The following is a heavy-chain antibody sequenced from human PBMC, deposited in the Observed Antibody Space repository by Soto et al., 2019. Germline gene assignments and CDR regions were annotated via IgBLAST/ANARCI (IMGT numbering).Heavy chain of an antibody. CDR1: GFTFSDYY. D-gene: IGHD2-2*01. CDR2: ISSSGSTI. Sequence: QVQLVESGGGLVKHGGSLRLSCAASGFTFSDYYMSWIRQAPGKGLEWVSYISSSGSTIYYADSVKGRFTISRDNAKNSLYLQMNSLRAEVTAVYYCARDSSAIKPREPFQDPWGQGTLVTVSS. V-gene: IGHV3-11*01. J-gene: IGHJ5*02. CDR3: ARDSSAIKPREPFQDP.